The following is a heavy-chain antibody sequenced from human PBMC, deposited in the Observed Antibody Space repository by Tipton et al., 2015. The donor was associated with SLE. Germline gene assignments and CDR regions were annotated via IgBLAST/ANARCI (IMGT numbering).Heavy chain of an antibody. D-gene: IGHD7-27*01. CDR1: GFSFGDYS. Sequence: SLRLSCTASGFSFGDYSLHWVRQAPGKGLQWISHISWDGGDTYYTESVRGRFTVSRDNNKNSLFLQMTSLRPDDSALYYCARVSGDGTASLDSWGQGTLVTVSS. CDR2: ISWDGGDT. J-gene: IGHJ4*02. V-gene: IGHV3-43*01. CDR3: ARVSGDGTASLDS.